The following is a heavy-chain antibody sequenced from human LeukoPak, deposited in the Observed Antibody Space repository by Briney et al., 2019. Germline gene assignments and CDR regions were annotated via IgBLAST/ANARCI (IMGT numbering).Heavy chain of an antibody. D-gene: IGHD3-10*01. CDR1: GFTVSSNY. Sequence: GGSLRLSCAASGFTVSSNYMSWVRQAPGKGLEWVSVIYSGGSTYYADSVKGRFTISRDNSKNTLYLQMNSLRAEDTAVYYCARFGRYYGSGSYFIMTRPFDYWGQGTLVTVSS. J-gene: IGHJ4*02. CDR2: IYSGGST. V-gene: IGHV3-53*01. CDR3: ARFGRYYGSGSYFIMTRPFDY.